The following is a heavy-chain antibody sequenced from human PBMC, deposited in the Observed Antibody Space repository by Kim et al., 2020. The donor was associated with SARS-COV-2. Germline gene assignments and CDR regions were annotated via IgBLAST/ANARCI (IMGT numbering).Heavy chain of an antibody. V-gene: IGHV3-64D*06. D-gene: IGHD3-10*01. J-gene: IGHJ4*02. CDR1: GFTFSSYA. Sequence: GGSLRLSCSASGFTFSSYAMHWVRQAPGKGLEYVSAISSNGGSTYYADSVKGRFTISRDNSKNTLYLQMSSLRAEDTAVYYCVKTYTHMVRGVIESYFDYWGQRTLVTVSS. CDR3: VKTYTHMVRGVIESYFDY. CDR2: ISSNGGST.